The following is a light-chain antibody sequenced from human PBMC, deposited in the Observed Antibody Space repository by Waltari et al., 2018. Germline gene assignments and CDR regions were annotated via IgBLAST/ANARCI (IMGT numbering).Light chain of an antibody. V-gene: IGKV4-1*01. CDR3: QQSFTTPPT. Sequence: IVLTQSPASLAASLGERAHIHCTSSQKVFYNSNDKNYLVWYQQKSGQPPKLLIYWASTRESGVPDRFSGSGSGTEFTLTISNLQAEDVAVYYCQQSFTTPPTFGQGTKLEIK. CDR1: QKVFYNSNDKNY. J-gene: IGKJ2*01. CDR2: WAS.